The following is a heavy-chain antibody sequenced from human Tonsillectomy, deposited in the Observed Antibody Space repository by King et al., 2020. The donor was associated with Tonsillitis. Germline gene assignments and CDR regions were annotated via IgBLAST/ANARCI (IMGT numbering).Heavy chain of an antibody. J-gene: IGHJ4*02. CDR1: GFTFSNYG. D-gene: IGHD3-3*01. Sequence: VQLVESGGSVVQPGRSLRLSCAASGFTFSNYGVHWVRQAPGKGLEWVAVIPFDGKHKFYADSVKGRFTVSRDISNSTLYLQMNSLRAKDTAVYYCAKGTDAFDFWSGYDYWGQGTLVIVSS. CDR3: AKGTDAFDFWSGYDY. CDR2: IPFDGKHK. V-gene: IGHV3-30*18.